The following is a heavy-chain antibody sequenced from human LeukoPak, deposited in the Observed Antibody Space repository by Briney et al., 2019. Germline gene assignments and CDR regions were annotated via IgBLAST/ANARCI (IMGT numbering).Heavy chain of an antibody. CDR1: GGSFSGYH. CDR3: ARNFIAAAGTSDDAFDI. Sequence: SETLSLTCAVYGGSFSGYHWSWIRQPPGKGLEWIGEINHSGSTNYNPSLKSRVTISVDTSKNQFSLKLSSVTAADTAVYYCARNFIAAAGTSDDAFDIWGQGTMVTVSS. V-gene: IGHV4-34*01. CDR2: INHSGST. D-gene: IGHD6-13*01. J-gene: IGHJ3*02.